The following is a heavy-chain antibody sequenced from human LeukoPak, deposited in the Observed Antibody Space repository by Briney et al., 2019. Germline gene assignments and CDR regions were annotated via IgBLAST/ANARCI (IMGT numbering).Heavy chain of an antibody. CDR1: GFTFSSYG. CDR2: IWYDGSNK. CDR3: ARSYDSSGYLE. J-gene: IGHJ4*02. Sequence: GRSLRLSCAASGFTFSSYGMHWVRQAPGKGLEWVAVIWYDGSNKYYADSVKGRFTISRDNSKNTLYLQMNSLRAEDTAVYYCARSYDSSGYLEWSQGTLVTVSS. D-gene: IGHD3-22*01. V-gene: IGHV3-33*01.